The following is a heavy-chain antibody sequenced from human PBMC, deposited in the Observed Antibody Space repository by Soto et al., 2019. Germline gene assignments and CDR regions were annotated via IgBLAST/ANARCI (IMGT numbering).Heavy chain of an antibody. CDR2: IYYSGST. Sequence: SETLSLTCTVSGGSISSYYWSWIRQPPGKGLEWIGYIYYSGSTNYNPSLKSRVTISVDTSKNQFSLKLSSVTAADTAVYYCARLSALWFGELWGFDIWGQGTMVPVSS. J-gene: IGHJ3*02. D-gene: IGHD3-10*01. CDR3: ARLSALWFGELWGFDI. V-gene: IGHV4-59*08. CDR1: GGSISSYY.